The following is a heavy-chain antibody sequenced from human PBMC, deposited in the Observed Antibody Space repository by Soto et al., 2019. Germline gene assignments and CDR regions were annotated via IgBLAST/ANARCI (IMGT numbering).Heavy chain of an antibody. J-gene: IGHJ6*02. Sequence: QVQLQESGPGLVKPSETLSLTCTVSGGSISSYYWSWIRQPPGKGLEWIGYIYYSGSTNYNPSLTSRVTISVDTSRNPFSLKLSSVTAADTAVYYWASRPAARPSYYCGMDVWGQGTTVTVSS. V-gene: IGHV4-59*12. CDR3: ASRPAARPSYYCGMDV. CDR1: GGSISSYY. CDR2: IYYSGST. D-gene: IGHD6-6*01.